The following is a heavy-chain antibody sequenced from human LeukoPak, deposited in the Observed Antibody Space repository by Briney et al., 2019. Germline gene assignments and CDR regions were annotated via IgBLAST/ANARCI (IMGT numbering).Heavy chain of an antibody. CDR1: GGSISSGGYS. CDR2: IYHSGST. J-gene: IGHJ6*02. V-gene: IGHV4-30-2*01. CDR3: ARAGSSWSFCYYYGMDV. Sequence: PSETLSLTCAVSGGSISSGGYSWSWIRQPPGKGLEWIGYIYHSGSTYYNPSLKSRVTISVDRSKNQFSLKLSSVTAADTAVYYCARAGSSWSFCYYYGMDVWGQGTTVTVSS. D-gene: IGHD6-13*01.